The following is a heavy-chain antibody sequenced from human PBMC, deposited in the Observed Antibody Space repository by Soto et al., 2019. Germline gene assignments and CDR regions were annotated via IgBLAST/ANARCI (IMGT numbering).Heavy chain of an antibody. D-gene: IGHD3-3*01. CDR3: ARDRRYDFWSGYYVDN. CDR1: GFTFSRYW. CDR2: IKQDGSEK. V-gene: IGHV3-7*01. J-gene: IGHJ4*02. Sequence: EVQLVESGGGLVQPGGSLRLSCAASGFTFSRYWMSWVRQAPGKGLEWVANIKQDGSEKYYVDSVKGRFTISRDNAKNSLYLQMNILRAEDTAVYYCARDRRYDFWSGYYVDNWGQGTRVTVSS.